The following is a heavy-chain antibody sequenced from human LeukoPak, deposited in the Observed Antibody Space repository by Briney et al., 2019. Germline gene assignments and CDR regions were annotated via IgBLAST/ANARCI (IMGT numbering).Heavy chain of an antibody. Sequence: ASVKVSCKVSGYTLTELSVHWVRQAPGKGLEWMGGFDPEDGETIYAQKFQGRVTMTEDTSTDTAYMELSSLRSEDTAVYYCATDPVSGSYYGFSLWGQGTLVTVSS. V-gene: IGHV1-24*01. CDR3: ATDPVSGSYYGFSL. CDR2: FDPEDGET. J-gene: IGHJ4*02. D-gene: IGHD1-26*01. CDR1: GYTLTELS.